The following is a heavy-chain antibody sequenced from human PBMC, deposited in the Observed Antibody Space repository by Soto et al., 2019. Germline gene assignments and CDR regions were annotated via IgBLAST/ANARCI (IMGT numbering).Heavy chain of an antibody. V-gene: IGHV4-59*11. Sequence: QVQLQESGPGLVKPSGTLSLTCSVSGESIVGLPYWNWIRQSPGQGLEWLGHIYHSDTTTYNPSFKSRVSRSINTSKNQFSLMLHSVTTADTAVYYCARSQFGSFYRKYFDSWGPGIRVAVSS. CDR1: GESIVGLPY. CDR3: ARSQFGSFYRKYFDS. J-gene: IGHJ4*02. D-gene: IGHD1-26*01. CDR2: IYHSDTT.